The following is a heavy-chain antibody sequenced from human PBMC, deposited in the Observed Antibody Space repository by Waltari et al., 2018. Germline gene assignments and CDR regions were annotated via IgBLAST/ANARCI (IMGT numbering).Heavy chain of an antibody. J-gene: IGHJ3*02. Sequence: QVQLVQSGAEVKKPGSSVKVSCKASGGTFSSYAISWVRQAPGQGLEWMGGIIPIFGTANYEQKCQGRVTITTDGYTSTAYMELSSLRSEDTAVYYCASDESSGYYLGAFDIWGQGTMVTVSS. CDR3: ASDESSGYYLGAFDI. CDR1: GGTFSSYA. D-gene: IGHD3-22*01. CDR2: IIPIFGTA. V-gene: IGHV1-69*05.